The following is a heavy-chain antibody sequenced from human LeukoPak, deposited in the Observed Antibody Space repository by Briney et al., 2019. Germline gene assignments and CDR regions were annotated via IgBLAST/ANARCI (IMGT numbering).Heavy chain of an antibody. D-gene: IGHD5-18*01. V-gene: IGHV4-34*01. CDR1: GGSFSGYY. CDR3: VRGRIQLWSGNYYYGMDV. J-gene: IGHJ6*04. Sequence: SETLSLTCAVYGGSFSGYYWSWIRQPPGKGLEWIGEINHSGSTNYNPSLKSRVTISVDTSKNQFSLKLSSVTAADTAVYYCVRGRIQLWSGNYYYGMDVWGKGTTVTVSS. CDR2: INHSGST.